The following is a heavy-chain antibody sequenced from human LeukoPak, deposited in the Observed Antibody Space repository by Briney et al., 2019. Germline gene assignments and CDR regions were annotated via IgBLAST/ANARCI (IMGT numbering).Heavy chain of an antibody. J-gene: IGHJ4*02. Sequence: GGSLRLSCAAAGFTFSRYWMSWVRQATGKGLECVAKIREDGSEKHYVDSVKGRFTISRDNAKNSLYLQMNSLRAEDTAVYYCARDYTGGWNDYWGQGTLVTVSS. CDR2: IREDGSEK. CDR1: GFTFSRYW. CDR3: ARDYTGGWNDY. D-gene: IGHD7-27*01. V-gene: IGHV3-7*01.